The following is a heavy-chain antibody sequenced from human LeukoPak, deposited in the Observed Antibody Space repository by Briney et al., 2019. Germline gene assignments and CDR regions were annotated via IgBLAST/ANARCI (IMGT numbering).Heavy chain of an antibody. CDR1: GFTFSVAA. D-gene: IGHD5-24*01. V-gene: IGHV3-23*01. J-gene: IGHJ3*01. CDR3: AKDIQLST. CDR2: IGASGEGT. Sequence: GGSLRLSCAASGFTFSVAAMTWVRQAPGKGLEWVSLIGASGEGTYYADSVKGRFTISRDNSKNTLSLQMNSLRVEDTAMYFCAKDIQLSTWGVGTMVTVSS.